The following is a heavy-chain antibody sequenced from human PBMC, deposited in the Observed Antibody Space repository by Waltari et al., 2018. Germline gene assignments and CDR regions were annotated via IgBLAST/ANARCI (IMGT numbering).Heavy chain of an antibody. CDR1: GFTFSSYS. V-gene: IGHV3-48*01. D-gene: IGHD2-15*01. CDR3: ASGRWSYDY. CDR2: ISSSSSTI. J-gene: IGHJ4*02. Sequence: EVQLVESGGGLVQPGGSLSLSCAASGFTFSSYSMNWVRQAPGKGLEWVSYISSSSSTIYYADSVKGRFTISRDNAKNSLYLQMNSLRAEDTAVYYCASGRWSYDYWGQGTLVTVSS.